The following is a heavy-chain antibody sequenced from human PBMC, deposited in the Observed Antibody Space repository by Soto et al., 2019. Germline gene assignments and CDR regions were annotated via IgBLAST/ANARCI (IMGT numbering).Heavy chain of an antibody. CDR3: ARPSRDGYNYREPFDP. CDR2: IIPIFGTA. Sequence: SVKGSFTASGGTFSSYAIIWVRQAPGQGLEWMGGIIPIFGTANYAQKFQGRVTITADESTSTAYMELSSLRSEDTAVYYCARPSRDGYNYREPFDPWGQGTQVTVSS. CDR1: GGTFSSYA. V-gene: IGHV1-69*13. D-gene: IGHD5-12*01. J-gene: IGHJ5*02.